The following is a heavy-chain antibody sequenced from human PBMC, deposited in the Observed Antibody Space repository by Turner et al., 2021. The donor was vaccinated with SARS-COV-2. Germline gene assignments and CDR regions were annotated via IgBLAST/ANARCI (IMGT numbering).Heavy chain of an antibody. CDR2: IDSSSSTI. CDR3: ASPFDY. V-gene: IGHV3-48*01. CDR1: GFTFSTYS. J-gene: IGHJ4*02. Sequence: VHLVYSGGGLVQPGGSLRLSGVASGFTFSTYSMNWVRQAPGKGLEWVSYIDSSSSTIYYADSVKGRFTISRDNAKNSLYLQMNSLRADDTAVYYCASPFDYWGQGTLVTVSS.